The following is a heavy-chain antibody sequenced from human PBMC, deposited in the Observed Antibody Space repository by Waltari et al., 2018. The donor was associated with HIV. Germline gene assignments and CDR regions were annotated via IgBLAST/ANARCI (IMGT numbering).Heavy chain of an antibody. CDR2: IIPLFGTP. D-gene: IGHD3-9*01. J-gene: IGHJ4*02. V-gene: IGHV1-69*01. CDR3: ARERSGFERDY. Sequence: QVQVVQSGAEVKTPGYLVKVSCKVSGASFGFYAMSWVRQAPGQGLEWMGGIIPLFGTPNYAQEFRGWVTITADEGTNTVYLELMNLSSDDTAIYYCARERSGFERDYWGQGTLVTVSS. CDR1: GASFGFYA.